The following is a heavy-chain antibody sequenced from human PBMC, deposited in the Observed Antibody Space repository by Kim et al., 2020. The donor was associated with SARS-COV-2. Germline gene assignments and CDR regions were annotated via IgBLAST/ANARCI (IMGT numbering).Heavy chain of an antibody. CDR3: TTDISLDY. D-gene: IGHD3-3*02. V-gene: IGHV3-15*01. CDR2: GGTT. Sequence: GGTTDYAAPVKGRFTISRDDSKNTLYLQMNSLKTEDTAVYYCTTDISLDYWGQGTLVTVSS. J-gene: IGHJ4*02.